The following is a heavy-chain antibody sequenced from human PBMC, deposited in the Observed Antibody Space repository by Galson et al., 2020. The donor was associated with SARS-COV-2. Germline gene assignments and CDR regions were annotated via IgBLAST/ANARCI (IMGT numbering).Heavy chain of an antibody. Sequence: SQTLSLTCAISGDSVSSNSAAWNWIRQSPSRGLEWLGRTYYRSKWYNDYAVSVKSRITINPDTSKNQFSLQLNSVTPDDTAVYYCARGGGYGSGRGAWFDPWGQGTLVTVSS. CDR2: TYYRSKWYN. D-gene: IGHD3-10*01. J-gene: IGHJ5*02. V-gene: IGHV6-1*01. CDR1: GDSVSSNSAA. CDR3: ARGGGYGSGRGAWFDP.